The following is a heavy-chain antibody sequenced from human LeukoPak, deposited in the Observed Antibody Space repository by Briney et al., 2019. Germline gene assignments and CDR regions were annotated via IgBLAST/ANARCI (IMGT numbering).Heavy chain of an antibody. CDR2: ISGSSTYI. V-gene: IGHV3-21*01. D-gene: IGHD1-26*01. CDR1: GFTFSNYA. J-gene: IGHJ4*02. Sequence: GGSLRLSCAASGFTFSNYAMSWVRQAPGKGLEWVSSISGSSTYIYYADSMKGRFTISRDNAKNSLYLEMNSLRAEDTAVYYCARGSGSYYNWGQGTLVTVSS. CDR3: ARGSGSYYN.